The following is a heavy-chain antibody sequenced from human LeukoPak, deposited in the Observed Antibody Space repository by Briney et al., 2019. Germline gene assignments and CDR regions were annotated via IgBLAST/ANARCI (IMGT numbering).Heavy chain of an antibody. D-gene: IGHD3-16*01. CDR3: ARDRGGSKRAYGY. CDR2: IYSGGST. Sequence: GGSLRLSCAASGFTVSSNYMSWVRQAPGKGLEWVSIIYSGGSTYYAESVKGRFTISRDNSKNTLDLQMNSLRVEDTAVYYCARDRGGSKRAYGYWGQGTLVTVSS. J-gene: IGHJ4*02. CDR1: GFTVSSNY. V-gene: IGHV3-66*01.